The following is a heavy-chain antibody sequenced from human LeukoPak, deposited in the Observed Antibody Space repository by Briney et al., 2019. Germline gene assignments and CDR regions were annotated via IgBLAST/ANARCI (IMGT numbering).Heavy chain of an antibody. CDR2: IWYDGSNK. V-gene: IGHV3-33*01. D-gene: IGHD1-14*01. J-gene: IGHJ6*04. CDR3: ARDHHTITDYCYGMAV. Sequence: GGSLRLSCAASGVTFSSYGRHWVRQAPGRGLEWVAVIWYDGSNKYYADSVKGRFTISRDNSKNTLYLQMHSLRAEDTAVYYCARDHHTITDYCYGMAVWGKGTTVTVSS. CDR1: GVTFSSYG.